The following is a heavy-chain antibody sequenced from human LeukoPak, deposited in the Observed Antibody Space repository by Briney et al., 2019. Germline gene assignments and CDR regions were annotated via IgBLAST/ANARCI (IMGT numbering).Heavy chain of an antibody. CDR3: AGDGGSGSYSYYYYYMDV. Sequence: GGSLRLSGATSGFTLSSSALHWARLAPGKGLEWVSFIRYDGRNKYYADCVKGRFTISRDNSKNTLYLQMNSLRAEDTAVYYCAGDGGSGSYSYYYYYMDVWGKGTTVTVSS. J-gene: IGHJ6*03. CDR2: IRYDGRNK. CDR1: GFTLSSSA. V-gene: IGHV3-30*02. D-gene: IGHD3-10*01.